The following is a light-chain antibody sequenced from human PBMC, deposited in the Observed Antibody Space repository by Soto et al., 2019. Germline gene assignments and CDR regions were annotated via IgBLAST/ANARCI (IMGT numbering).Light chain of an antibody. V-gene: IGKV1-5*01. CDR3: HQRQSWPRT. Sequence: DVHITQSPSTLSTSIGYRVTITCRASQSISDSLAWYQQKPGKAPFLLISDASNLERGVPSRFSGSGSGTEFTLTISSMQPEDFALYYCHQRQSWPRTFGQGTKVDIK. CDR2: DAS. J-gene: IGKJ1*01. CDR1: QSISDS.